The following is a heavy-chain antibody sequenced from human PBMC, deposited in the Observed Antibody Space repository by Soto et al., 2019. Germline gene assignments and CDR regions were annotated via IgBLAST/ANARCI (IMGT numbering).Heavy chain of an antibody. CDR1: GYTFINYG. D-gene: IGHD4-4*01. CDR2: INGYNGNT. Sequence: QVHLVQSGAEVKKTGASVKVSCKTSGYTFINYGISWVRQAPGQGLEWMGWINGYNGNTNYARKLQGKFTMTTDTATNAAFRKLASLRSDNTAGYYCARGDSPVHFDCWGQGTLVTFSS. CDR3: ARGDSPVHFDC. V-gene: IGHV1-18*01. J-gene: IGHJ4*02.